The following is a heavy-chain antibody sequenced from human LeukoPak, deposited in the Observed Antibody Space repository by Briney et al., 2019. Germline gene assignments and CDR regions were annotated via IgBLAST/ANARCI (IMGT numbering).Heavy chain of an antibody. Sequence: PGGSLRLSCAASGFTFSDYYMSWIRQAPGKGLEWVSYISSSGSTIYYADSVKGRFTISRDNAKNSLYLQMNSLRAEDTAVYYCARGYCSSTSCLTYYYDSSGFSWFDPWGQGTLVTVSS. CDR2: ISSSGSTI. D-gene: IGHD2-2*01. CDR3: ARGYCSSTSCLTYYYDSSGFSWFDP. V-gene: IGHV3-11*04. CDR1: GFTFSDYY. J-gene: IGHJ5*02.